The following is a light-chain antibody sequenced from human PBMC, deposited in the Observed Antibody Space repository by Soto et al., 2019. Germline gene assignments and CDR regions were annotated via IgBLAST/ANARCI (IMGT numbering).Light chain of an antibody. V-gene: IGKV3-15*01. CDR1: QSVSSN. CDR3: QQYNNWPPWT. CDR2: GAS. Sequence: EIVMTQSPATLSVSPGERATLSCRASQSVSSNLAWYQQKPGQAPRLLIYGASTRATGIPARFSGSGSGTELTLTISSLQSEDFEVYYCQQYNNWPPWTFGQGTKVEFK. J-gene: IGKJ1*01.